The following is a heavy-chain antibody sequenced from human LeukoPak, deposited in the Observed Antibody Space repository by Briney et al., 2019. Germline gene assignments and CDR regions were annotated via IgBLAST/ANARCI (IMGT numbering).Heavy chain of an antibody. V-gene: IGHV5-51*01. Sequence: GESLKISCKGSGYSFTSYWIGWVRQMPGKGLEWMGIIYPGDSDTRYSPSFQGQVTISADKSISTAYLQWSSLKASDTAMYYCARLRGVPAAHKDNWFDPWGQGTLVTVSS. CDR1: GYSFTSYW. D-gene: IGHD2-2*01. CDR3: ARLRGVPAAHKDNWFDP. J-gene: IGHJ5*02. CDR2: IYPGDSDT.